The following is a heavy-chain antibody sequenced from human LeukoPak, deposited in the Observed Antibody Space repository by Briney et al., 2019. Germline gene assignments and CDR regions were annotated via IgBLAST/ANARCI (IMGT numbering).Heavy chain of an antibody. J-gene: IGHJ3*02. Sequence: PGGSLRLSCAASGFTFSSYGMHWVRQAPGKGPEWVAIIRSDGSDKSYAHSVEGRFTISRDNSQNTLYLQMNSLRAEDTAVYYCARENYGGNSIDAFDIWGQGTMVTVSS. D-gene: IGHD4-23*01. CDR3: ARENYGGNSIDAFDI. V-gene: IGHV3-30*02. CDR1: GFTFSSYG. CDR2: IRSDGSDK.